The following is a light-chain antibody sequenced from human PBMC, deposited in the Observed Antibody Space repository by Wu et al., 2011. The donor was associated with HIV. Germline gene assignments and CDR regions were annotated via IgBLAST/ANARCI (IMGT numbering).Light chain of an antibody. CDR3: QQYSRSPRT. V-gene: IGKV3D-20*01. CDR2: DGS. J-gene: IGKJ1*01. Sequence: PRLLINDGSNRARGIPARFSGSGSGTDFTLTISRLEPGDLAVYYCQQYSRSPRTFGPGTKVEIK.